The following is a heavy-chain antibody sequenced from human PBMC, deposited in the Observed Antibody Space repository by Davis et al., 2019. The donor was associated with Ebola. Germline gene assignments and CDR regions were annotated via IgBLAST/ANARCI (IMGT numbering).Heavy chain of an antibody. D-gene: IGHD3-16*01. V-gene: IGHV4-59*12. J-gene: IGHJ6*02. Sequence: SETLSLTCTVSGGSISSYYWSWIRQPPGKGLEWIGYIYYSGSTNYNPSLKSRVTISVDTSKNQFSLKLSSVTAADTAVYYCARGRRITFGGVTYYYYYYGMDVWGQGTTVTVSS. CDR1: GGSISSYY. CDR3: ARGRRITFGGVTYYYYYYGMDV. CDR2: IYYSGST.